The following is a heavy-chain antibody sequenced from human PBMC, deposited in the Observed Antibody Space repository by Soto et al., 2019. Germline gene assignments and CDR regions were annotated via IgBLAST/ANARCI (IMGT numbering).Heavy chain of an antibody. Sequence: GGSLRLSCAASGFTFDDYAMHWVRQAPGKGLEWVSGISWNSGSIGYADSVKGRFTISRDNAKNSLYLQMNSLRAEDTALYYCAKENPPLHDFWSGYLGWFDPWGQGTLVTVSS. CDR2: ISWNSGSI. CDR3: AKENPPLHDFWSGYLGWFDP. V-gene: IGHV3-9*01. CDR1: GFTFDDYA. J-gene: IGHJ5*02. D-gene: IGHD3-3*01.